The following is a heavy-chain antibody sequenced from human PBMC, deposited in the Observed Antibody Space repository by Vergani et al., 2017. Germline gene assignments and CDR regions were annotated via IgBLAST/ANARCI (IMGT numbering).Heavy chain of an antibody. CDR2: VNHGGST. J-gene: IGHJ4*02. V-gene: IGHV4-34*01. CDR3: ASIARAPTRRNPPPDY. Sequence: QAQLQQWGAGLLKPSETLSLTCAIYGGSFNDYWWTWIRQPPGMGLEWIGEVNHGGSTNYNPSLKSRVSISVDTSKNQFSLQLTSVTAADSALYFCASIARAPTRRNPPPDYWGQGILVTVSS. CDR1: GGSFNDYW. D-gene: IGHD3-16*02.